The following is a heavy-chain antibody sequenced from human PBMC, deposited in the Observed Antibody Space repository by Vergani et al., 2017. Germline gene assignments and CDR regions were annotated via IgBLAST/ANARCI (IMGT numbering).Heavy chain of an antibody. D-gene: IGHD2-15*01. J-gene: IGHJ4*02. CDR2: IYPGDSDT. V-gene: IGHV5-51*01. Sequence: EVQLVQSGAEVKKPGESLRISCKGSGYSFTSYWISWVSQMPGKGLEWMGIIYPGDSDTRYSPSFQGQVTISADKSISTAYLQWSSLKASDTAMYYCSRQVVVAATSPGFDYWGQGTLVTVSS. CDR3: SRQVVVAATSPGFDY. CDR1: GYSFTSYW.